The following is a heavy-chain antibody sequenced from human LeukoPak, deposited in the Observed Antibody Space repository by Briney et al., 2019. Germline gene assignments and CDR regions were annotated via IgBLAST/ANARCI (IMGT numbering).Heavy chain of an antibody. CDR3: AELGITMIGGV. Sequence: PGGSLRLSCAASGFTFSSYAMHWVRQAPGKGLEWVAVISYDGSNKFYADSVKGRFTFSRDNSKNTLYLQMNSLRAEDTAVYYCAELGITMIGGVWGKGTTVTISS. D-gene: IGHD3-10*02. CDR2: ISYDGSNK. V-gene: IGHV3-30*04. J-gene: IGHJ6*04. CDR1: GFTFSSYA.